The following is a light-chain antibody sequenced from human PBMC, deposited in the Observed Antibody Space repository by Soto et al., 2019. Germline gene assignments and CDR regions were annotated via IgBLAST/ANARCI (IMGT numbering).Light chain of an antibody. CDR3: QQTRSFPLT. Sequence: DIHVTQSPSSVSASVGDRVTITCRASQAITSWLAWYQQKPGRAPKLLIYSASSLQSGAPSRFTGSGSVTDFTLTITSLQPDDAAFYYCQQTRSFPLTFGGGTKVDIK. J-gene: IGKJ4*01. V-gene: IGKV1-12*01. CDR2: SAS. CDR1: QAITSW.